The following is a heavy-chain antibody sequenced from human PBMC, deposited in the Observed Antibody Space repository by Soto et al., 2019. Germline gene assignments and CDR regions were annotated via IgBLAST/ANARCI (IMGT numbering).Heavy chain of an antibody. CDR3: ARLYYDYV. J-gene: IGHJ6*02. V-gene: IGHV3-48*02. CDR1: GFTFSTYS. D-gene: IGHD3-3*01. CDR2: INADSDTI. Sequence: PGWSLRLSCAASGFTFSTYSMNWVRQAPGKGLEWIAYINADSDTIFYADSVKGRFTISRDDAKNSLYLQMDSLRDEDTAVYYCARLYYDYVWGQGTTVTVSS.